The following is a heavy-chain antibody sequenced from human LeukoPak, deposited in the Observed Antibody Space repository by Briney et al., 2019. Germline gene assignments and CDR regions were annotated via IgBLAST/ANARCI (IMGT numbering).Heavy chain of an antibody. CDR3: AREGSWFDY. CDR1: GFTFSDYY. V-gene: IGHV3-11*05. J-gene: IGHJ4*02. CDR2: ISSSSSYT. Sequence: PGGSLRLSCVASGFTFSDYYMSWIRQAPGKGLEWVSYISSSSSYTNYADSVKGRFTISRDNAKNSLYLQMNSLRAEDTAVYYCAREGSWFDYWGQGTLVTVSS. D-gene: IGHD1-26*01.